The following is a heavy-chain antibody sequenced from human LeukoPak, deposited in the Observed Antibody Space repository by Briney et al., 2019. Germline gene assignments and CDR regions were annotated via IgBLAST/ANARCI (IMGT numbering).Heavy chain of an antibody. V-gene: IGHV3-33*08. Sequence: GGSLRLSCAASGFTFSSYAMHWIRQAPGKGLEWVAVIWFDGSNKYYADSVKGRFTISRDNSENTLYLEMNSLRAGDTAVYYCAREDVTKTNDYWGQGTLVTVSS. J-gene: IGHJ4*02. CDR3: AREDVTKTNDY. CDR1: GFTFSSYA. CDR2: IWFDGSNK. D-gene: IGHD1/OR15-1a*01.